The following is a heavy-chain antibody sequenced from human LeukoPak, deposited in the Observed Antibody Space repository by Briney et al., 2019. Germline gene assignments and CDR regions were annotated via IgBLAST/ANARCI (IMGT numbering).Heavy chain of an antibody. CDR2: IYYSGST. CDR1: GRSISSSSSYY. D-gene: IGHD1-26*01. J-gene: IGHJ3*02. CDR3: AREGWELPRTFDI. V-gene: IGHV4-39*02. Sequence: SETLSLTCTVSGRSISSSSSYYWGWIRQPPGKGLEWIGSIYYSGSTYYNPSLKSRVTISVDTSKNQFSLKLSSVTAADTAVYYCAREGWELPRTFDIWGQGTMVTVSS.